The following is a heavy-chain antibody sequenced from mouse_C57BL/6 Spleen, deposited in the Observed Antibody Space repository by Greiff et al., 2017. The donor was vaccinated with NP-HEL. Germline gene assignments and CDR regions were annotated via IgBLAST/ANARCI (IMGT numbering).Heavy chain of an antibody. J-gene: IGHJ4*01. Sequence: QVTLKESGPGILQPSQTLSLTCSFSGFSLSTFGMGVGWIRQPSGKGLEWLAHIWWDDDKYYNPALKSRLTISKDTSKNQVFLKIANVDTADTATYYCARNYYGSRYYYAMDYWGQGTSVTVSS. CDR1: GFSLSTFGMG. D-gene: IGHD1-1*01. CDR2: IWWDDDK. CDR3: ARNYYGSRYYYAMDY. V-gene: IGHV8-8*01.